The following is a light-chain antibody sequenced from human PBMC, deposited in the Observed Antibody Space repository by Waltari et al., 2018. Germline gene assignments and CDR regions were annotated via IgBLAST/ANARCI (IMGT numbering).Light chain of an antibody. J-gene: IGKJ1*01. V-gene: IGKV1-5*01. Sequence: DIQMTHSPSTLSASVGDRVTLTCRASQSIDGWLAWYQQKPGKAPKVLIYDASNLASGVPSRFSGSGSGTDFTLTISSLQPEDFAIYYCHQYDTYPWTFGQGTQVEI. CDR3: HQYDTYPWT. CDR1: QSIDGW. CDR2: DAS.